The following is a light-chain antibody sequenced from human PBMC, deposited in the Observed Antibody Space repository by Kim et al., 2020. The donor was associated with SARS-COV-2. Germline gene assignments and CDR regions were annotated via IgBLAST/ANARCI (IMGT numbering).Light chain of an antibody. CDR1: QSLLHSNGYTF. Sequence: EPASISCRSSQSLLHSNGYTFLDWYLQLPGQSPQLLIYLGSNPASGVPDRFSGSGSGTDFTLKISRVVAEDVGVYYCMQALQTPNTFGQGTKLEI. CDR3: MQALQTPNT. CDR2: LGS. J-gene: IGKJ2*01. V-gene: IGKV2-28*01.